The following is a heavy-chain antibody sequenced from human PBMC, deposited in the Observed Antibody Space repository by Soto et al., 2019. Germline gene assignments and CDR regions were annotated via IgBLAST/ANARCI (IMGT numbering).Heavy chain of an antibody. Sequence: GESLKISCKGSGYSFTIYCIGLVLQMPGKGLDWMWIIYPGDSDTRYSPSFQGQVTISADKSISTAYLQWSSLKASDTAMYYCARQTPYYDFWSGYYTGGGWFDPWGQGTLVTVSS. CDR1: GYSFTIYC. CDR2: IYPGDSDT. D-gene: IGHD3-3*01. CDR3: ARQTPYYDFWSGYYTGGGWFDP. J-gene: IGHJ5*02. V-gene: IGHV5-51*01.